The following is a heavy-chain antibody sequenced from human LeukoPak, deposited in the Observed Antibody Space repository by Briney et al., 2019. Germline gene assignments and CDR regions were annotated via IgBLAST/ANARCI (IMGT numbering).Heavy chain of an antibody. CDR2: IIPILGIA. CDR3: ARAPRFYDYSSWFDP. D-gene: IGHD4-11*01. V-gene: IGHV1-69*04. J-gene: IGHJ5*02. Sequence: ASVKVSCKASGGTFSSYAISWVRQAPGQGLEWMGRIIPILGIANCAQKLQGRVTITADKSTSTAYMELSSLRSEDTAVYYCARAPRFYDYSSWFDPWGQGTLVTVSS. CDR1: GGTFSSYA.